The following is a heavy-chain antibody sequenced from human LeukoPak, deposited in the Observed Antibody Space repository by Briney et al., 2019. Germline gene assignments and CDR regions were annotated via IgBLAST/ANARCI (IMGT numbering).Heavy chain of an antibody. CDR1: GGTFSSYA. Sequence: ASVKVSCKASGGTFSSYAISWVRQAPGQGLEWMGRIIPILGIANYAQKFQGRVTITADKSTSTAYMELSSLRSEDTAVYYCARDLHINHFDYWGQGTLVTVSS. CDR2: IIPILGIA. V-gene: IGHV1-69*04. J-gene: IGHJ4*02. CDR3: ARDLHINHFDY.